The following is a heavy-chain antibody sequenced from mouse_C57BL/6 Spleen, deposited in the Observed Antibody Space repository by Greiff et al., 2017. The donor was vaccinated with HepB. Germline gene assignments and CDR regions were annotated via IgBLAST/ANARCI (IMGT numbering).Heavy chain of an antibody. V-gene: IGHV1-82*01. CDR1: GYAFSSSW. J-gene: IGHJ4*01. CDR3: ARVLFGSGAYYAMDY. D-gene: IGHD1-1*01. CDR2: IYPGDGDT. Sequence: QVQLQQSGPELVKPGASVKISCKASGYAFSSSWMNWVKQRPGKGLEWIGRIYPGDGDTNYNGKFKGKATLTADKSSSTAYMQLSSLTSEDSAVYFCARVLFGSGAYYAMDYWGQGTSVTVSS.